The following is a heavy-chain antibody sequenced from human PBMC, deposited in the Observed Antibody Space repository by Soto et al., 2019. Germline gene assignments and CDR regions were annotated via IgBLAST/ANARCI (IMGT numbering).Heavy chain of an antibody. J-gene: IGHJ3*02. Sequence: EVQLVESGGGLVKPGGSLRLSCAASGFTFSSYSMNWVRQAPGKGLEWVSTISSSSSYIYYADSVKGRFTISRDNAKKSQYLQMNSRRAEDTAVYYCARDREQLVAYDAFDIWGQGTMVTVSS. CDR1: GFTFSSYS. V-gene: IGHV3-21*01. CDR3: ARDREQLVAYDAFDI. D-gene: IGHD6-13*01. CDR2: ISSSSSYI.